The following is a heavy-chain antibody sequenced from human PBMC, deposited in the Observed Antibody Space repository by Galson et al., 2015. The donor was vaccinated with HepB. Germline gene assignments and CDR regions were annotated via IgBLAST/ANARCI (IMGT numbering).Heavy chain of an antibody. J-gene: IGHJ4*02. D-gene: IGHD3-3*01. V-gene: IGHV3-21*01. CDR2: ISSSSSYI. CDR3: ASRFGVVTLFDY. CDR1: GFTFSSYS. Sequence: SLRLSCAASGFTFSSYSMNWVRQAPGKGLEWVSSISSSSSYIYYADSVKGRFTISRDNAKNSLYLQMNSLRAEDTAVYYCASRFGVVTLFDYWGQGTLVTVSS.